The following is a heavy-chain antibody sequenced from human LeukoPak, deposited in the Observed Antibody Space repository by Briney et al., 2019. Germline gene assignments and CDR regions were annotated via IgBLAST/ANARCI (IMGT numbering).Heavy chain of an antibody. CDR3: AREVLLWFGGPLDV. CDR1: GYTFTGYY. Sequence: GASVKVSCKASGYTFTGYYMHWVRQAPGQGLEWMGWINPNSGGTNYAQKFQGRVTMTRDTSISTAYMELSRLRSDDTAVYYCAREVLLWFGGPLDVWGQGTTVTVSS. V-gene: IGHV1-2*02. CDR2: INPNSGGT. D-gene: IGHD3-10*01. J-gene: IGHJ6*02.